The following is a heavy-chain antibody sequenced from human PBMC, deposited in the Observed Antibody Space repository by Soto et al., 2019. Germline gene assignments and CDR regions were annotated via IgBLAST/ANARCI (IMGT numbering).Heavy chain of an antibody. V-gene: IGHV1-2*06. CDR2: MNPDSGGT. CDR3: ARDFSSSADGFDY. J-gene: IGHJ4*02. CDR1: GYTFTGNY. Sequence: ASVKVSCKASGYTFTGNYIHWVRQAPGQGLEWMGRMNPDSGGTNYALRFQGRVTMTRDTSISTAYMELSRLRSDDTALYYCARDFSSSADGFDYWGQGTLVTVSS. D-gene: IGHD6-6*01.